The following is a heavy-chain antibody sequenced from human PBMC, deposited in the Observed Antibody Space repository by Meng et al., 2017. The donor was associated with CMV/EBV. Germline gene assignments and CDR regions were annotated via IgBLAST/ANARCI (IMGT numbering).Heavy chain of an antibody. CDR3: GRYFDWRNDAFDI. CDR1: GFTFGTYA. J-gene: IGHJ3*02. Sequence: AASGFTFGTYAMSWVRQAPGKGLDFVSGISSTGESIYYADSVKGRFTISRDTSKNTLYLQMNSLRAEDTAVYYCGRYFDWRNDAFDIWGQGTMVTVSS. D-gene: IGHD3-9*01. CDR2: ISSTGESI. V-gene: IGHV3-23*01.